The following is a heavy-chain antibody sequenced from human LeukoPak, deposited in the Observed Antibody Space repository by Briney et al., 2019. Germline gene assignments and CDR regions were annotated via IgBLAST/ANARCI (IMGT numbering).Heavy chain of an antibody. D-gene: IGHD2-2*01. Sequence: GGSQRLSCEASGFTFGNYAMNWVRQAPGKGLEWVSTISGTGSSTYYADSVKGRFTISRDNSKNTLYLQMNSLRAEDTAVYYCARDPVVSAAAYWYFDLWGRGTLVTVSS. CDR2: ISGTGSST. CDR3: ARDPVVSAAAYWYFDL. J-gene: IGHJ2*01. CDR1: GFTFGNYA. V-gene: IGHV3-23*01.